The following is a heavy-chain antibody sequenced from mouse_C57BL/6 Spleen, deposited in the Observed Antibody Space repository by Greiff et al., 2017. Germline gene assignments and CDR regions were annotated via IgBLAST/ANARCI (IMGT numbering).Heavy chain of an antibody. Sequence: QVQLQQPGAELVRPGSSVKLSCKASGYPFTSSWMHWVKQRPIQGLEWIGNIDPSDSETHYNQKFKDKATLTVDKSSSTAYMQLRSLTSEDSAVYYFARLITTVVGEGYFDVWGTGTTVTVSS. D-gene: IGHD1-1*01. CDR1: GYPFTSSW. CDR3: ARLITTVVGEGYFDV. CDR2: IDPSDSET. J-gene: IGHJ1*03. V-gene: IGHV1-52*01.